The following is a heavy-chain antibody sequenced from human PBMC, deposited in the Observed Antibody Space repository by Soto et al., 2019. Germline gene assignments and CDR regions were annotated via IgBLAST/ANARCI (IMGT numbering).Heavy chain of an antibody. CDR2: IHHSGST. CDR3: ARESAGSGKNNWFDP. CDR1: GGSISTYF. D-gene: IGHD3-10*01. V-gene: IGHV4-59*01. J-gene: IGHJ5*02. Sequence: SETLSLTCTVFGGSISTYFWSWIRQPPGKGLEWIGYIHHSGSTYYNPSLKSRVTISVDTSKNQFSLKLNSVTAADTAVYYCARESAGSGKNNWFDPWGQGTLVTVSS.